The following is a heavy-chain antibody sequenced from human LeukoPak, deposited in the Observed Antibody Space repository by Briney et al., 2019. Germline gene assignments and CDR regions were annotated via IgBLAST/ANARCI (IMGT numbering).Heavy chain of an antibody. CDR3: ARGRVTVAGIPFFDY. CDR2: INHSGST. J-gene: IGHJ4*02. CDR1: GGSFSGYY. Sequence: SETLSLTCAVYGGSFSGYYWSWIRQPPGKGLEWIGEINHSGSTNYNPSLKSRVTISVDTSKNQFSLKLSSVTAADTAVYYCARGRVTVAGIPFFDYWGQGTLVTVSS. V-gene: IGHV4-34*01. D-gene: IGHD6-19*01.